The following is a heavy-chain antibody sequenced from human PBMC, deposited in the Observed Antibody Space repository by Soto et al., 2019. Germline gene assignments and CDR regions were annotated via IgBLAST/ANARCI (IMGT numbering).Heavy chain of an antibody. V-gene: IGHV4-39*01. Sequence: SETLSLTCTVSGGSISSSSYYWGWIRQPPGRGLEWIGSIYYSGSTYYNPSLKSRVTISVDTSKNQFSLKLSSVTAADTAVYYCARHVQRTYYDYVWGSYRSYGMDVWGQGTTVTVSS. CDR1: GGSISSSSYY. J-gene: IGHJ6*02. CDR3: ARHVQRTYYDYVWGSYRSYGMDV. D-gene: IGHD3-16*02. CDR2: IYYSGST.